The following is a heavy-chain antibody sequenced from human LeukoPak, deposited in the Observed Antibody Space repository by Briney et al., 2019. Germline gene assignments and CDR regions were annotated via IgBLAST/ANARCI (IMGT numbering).Heavy chain of an antibody. CDR3: ARQDYGGIDY. CDR2: IYYSGSS. J-gene: IGHJ4*02. V-gene: IGHV4-39*01. CDR1: GGSISSSSYY. Sequence: SETLSLTCAVSGGSISSSSYYWGWIRQPPGKGLEWIGNIYYSGSSYYSPSLKSRVAISVDTSKNHFSLKLSSVTAADTAVYYCARQDYGGIDYWGQGTLVTVSS. D-gene: IGHD4-23*01.